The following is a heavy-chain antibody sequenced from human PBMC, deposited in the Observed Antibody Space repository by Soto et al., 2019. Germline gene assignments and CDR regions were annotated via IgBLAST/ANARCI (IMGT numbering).Heavy chain of an antibody. Sequence: GESLKISCKGSGYSFTSYWISWVRQMPGKGLEWMGRIDPSDSYTNYSPSFQGHVTISADKSISTAYLQWSSLKASDTAMYYCARQGYDILTGSIRDWFDPWGQGTLVTVSS. CDR3: ARQGYDILTGSIRDWFDP. V-gene: IGHV5-10-1*01. J-gene: IGHJ5*02. CDR1: GYSFTSYW. D-gene: IGHD3-9*01. CDR2: IDPSDSYT.